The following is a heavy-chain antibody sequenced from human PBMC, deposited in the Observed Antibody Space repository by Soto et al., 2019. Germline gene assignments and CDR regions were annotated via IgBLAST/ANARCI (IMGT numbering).Heavy chain of an antibody. CDR1: GYTFTSYG. Sequence: ASVKVSCKASGYTFTSYGISWVRQAPGQGLEWMGWITAYNGNTNYAQKIQGRVTMTTDTSTSTAYIELRSLRSDDTAVYYCAKRRGYSNGEFDYWGQGTLVTVSS. D-gene: IGHD5-18*01. J-gene: IGHJ4*02. V-gene: IGHV1-18*01. CDR2: ITAYNGNT. CDR3: AKRRGYSNGEFDY.